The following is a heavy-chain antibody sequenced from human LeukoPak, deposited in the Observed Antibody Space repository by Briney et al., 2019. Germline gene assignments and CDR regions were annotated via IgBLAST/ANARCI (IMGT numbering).Heavy chain of an antibody. D-gene: IGHD6-19*01. V-gene: IGHV3-11*01. Sequence: GGSLRLSCEASGFTFSDRYMSWIRQVPGKGLEWLLYIGPSGSAIYYADSVKGRFTISRDNAKNSLYLQMNSLRAEDTAVYYCARAGGAVEGDWFDPWGQGTLVTVSS. J-gene: IGHJ5*02. CDR3: ARAGGAVEGDWFDP. CDR2: IGPSGSAI. CDR1: GFTFSDRY.